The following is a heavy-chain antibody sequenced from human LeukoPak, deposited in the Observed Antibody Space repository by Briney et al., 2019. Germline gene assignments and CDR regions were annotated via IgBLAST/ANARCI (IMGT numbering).Heavy chain of an antibody. V-gene: IGHV1-8*03. CDR3: ARGRITIFGVVIIAGDFDY. J-gene: IGHJ4*02. D-gene: IGHD3-3*01. CDR2: MNPNSGNT. CDR1: GYTFTGYY. Sequence: ASVKVSCKASGYTFTGYYMHWVRQATGQGLEWMGWMNPNSGNTGYAQKFQGRVTITRNTSISTAYMELSSLRSEDTAVYYCARGRITIFGVVIIAGDFDYWGQGTLVTVSS.